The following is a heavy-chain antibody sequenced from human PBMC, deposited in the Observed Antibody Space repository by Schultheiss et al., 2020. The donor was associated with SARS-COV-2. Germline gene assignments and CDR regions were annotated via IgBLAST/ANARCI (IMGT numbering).Heavy chain of an antibody. CDR3: AREDLQAFYYYGMDV. D-gene: IGHD5-24*01. CDR2: IYHSGST. Sequence: SETLSLTCTVSGGSISSGDYYWSWIRQPPGKGLEWIGSIYHSGSTYYNPSLKSRVTISVDTSKNQFSLKLSSVTAADTAVYYCAREDLQAFYYYGMDVWGQGTTVTVSS. V-gene: IGHV4-39*07. J-gene: IGHJ6*02. CDR1: GGSISSGDYY.